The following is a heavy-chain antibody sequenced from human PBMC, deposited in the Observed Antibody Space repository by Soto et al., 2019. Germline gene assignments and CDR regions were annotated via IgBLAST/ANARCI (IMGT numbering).Heavy chain of an antibody. J-gene: IGHJ4*02. CDR1: GGSISSGCYY. Sequence: QVQLQESGPGLVKPSQTLSLTCTVSGGSISSGCYYWSWIRQHPGKGLEWIGYIYYSGSTYYNPSLKSRVTISVDTSKNQFSLKLSSVTAADTAVYYCARGDYGDYGVGPKIYWGQGTLVTVSS. V-gene: IGHV4-31*03. D-gene: IGHD4-17*01. CDR3: ARGDYGDYGVGPKIY. CDR2: IYYSGST.